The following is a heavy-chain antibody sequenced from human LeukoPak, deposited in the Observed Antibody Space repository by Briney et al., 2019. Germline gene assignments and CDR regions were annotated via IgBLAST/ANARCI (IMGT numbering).Heavy chain of an antibody. J-gene: IGHJ4*02. D-gene: IGHD6-13*01. CDR3: AKVVSSWSPFDY. CDR1: GFTFSSYG. CDR2: ISGSGGST. Sequence: PGGTLRLSCAASGFTFSSYGMSWVRQAPGKGLEWVSAISGSGGSTYYADSVKGRFTISRDNSKNTLYLQMNNLRAEDTAVYYCAKVVSSWSPFDYWGQGTLVTVSS. V-gene: IGHV3-23*01.